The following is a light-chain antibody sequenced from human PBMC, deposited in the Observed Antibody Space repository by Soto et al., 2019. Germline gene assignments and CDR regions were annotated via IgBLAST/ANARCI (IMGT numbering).Light chain of an antibody. CDR2: AAS. J-gene: IGKJ4*01. CDR1: QYISDF. CDR3: QQSYTTPIT. Sequence: DIQMTQSPSSLSVSVGDRVTITCRASQYISDFLNWYQQKPGKAPVILIYAASTLQSGVPSRFTGSRSETNFTLIISSLQPEDFATYYCQQSYTTPITFGGGTKVDIK. V-gene: IGKV1-39*01.